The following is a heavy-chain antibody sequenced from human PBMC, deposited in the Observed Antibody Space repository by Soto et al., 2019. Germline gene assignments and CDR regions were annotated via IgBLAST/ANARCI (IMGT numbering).Heavy chain of an antibody. Sequence: QVQLVQSGPEVKKPGASVKVSCKASGYTFTNYGINWVRQAPGQGLEWMGWVSAFNGETSYVQNVQDRITMTTDTSKNTAYMELRSLRSDDTAIYYCTRGPSTPASGDYWGQGTLVTVSS. CDR2: VSAFNGET. CDR1: GYTFTNYG. CDR3: TRGPSTPASGDY. D-gene: IGHD6-6*01. V-gene: IGHV1-18*01. J-gene: IGHJ4*02.